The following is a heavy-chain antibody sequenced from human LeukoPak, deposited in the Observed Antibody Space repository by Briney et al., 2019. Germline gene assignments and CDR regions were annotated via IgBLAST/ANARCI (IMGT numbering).Heavy chain of an antibody. D-gene: IGHD3-10*01. CDR3: ARGGSGSYYKDTNAFDY. Sequence: PSETLSLTCTVSGGSISSGSYYWSWIRQPAGKGLEWIGRIYTSGSTNYNPSLKSRVTISVDTSKNQFSLKLSSVTAADTAVYYCARGGSGSYYKDTNAFDYWGQGTLVTVSS. V-gene: IGHV4-61*02. CDR1: GGSISSGSYY. J-gene: IGHJ4*02. CDR2: IYTSGST.